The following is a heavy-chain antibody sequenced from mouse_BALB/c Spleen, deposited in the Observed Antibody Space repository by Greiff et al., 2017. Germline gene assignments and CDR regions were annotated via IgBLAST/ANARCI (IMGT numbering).Heavy chain of an antibody. CDR3: AREFITTVHFDY. V-gene: IGHV5-17*02. D-gene: IGHD1-2*01. CDR1: GFTFSSFG. J-gene: IGHJ2*01. Sequence: EVQLMESGGGLVQPGGSRKLSCAASGFTFSSFGMHWVRQAPEKGLEWVAYISSGSSTIYYADTVKGRFTISRDNPTNTLFLQMTSLRSEDTAMYYCAREFITTVHFDYWGQGTTLTVSS. CDR2: ISSGSSTI.